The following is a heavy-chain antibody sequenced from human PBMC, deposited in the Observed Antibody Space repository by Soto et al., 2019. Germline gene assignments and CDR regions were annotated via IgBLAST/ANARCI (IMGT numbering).Heavy chain of an antibody. J-gene: IGHJ4*01. CDR2: VYYSGST. D-gene: IGHD2-21*02. Sequence: SETLSLTCSVSGGSISGYYWTWIRQTPVKGLEWIGYVYYSGSTNYNPSLKSRVTMSVDTSRNQFSLRLRSVTAADTAVYYCARASDHKSSTFDYWGHGTLVTVSS. CDR1: GGSISGYY. CDR3: ARASDHKSSTFDY. V-gene: IGHV4-59*01.